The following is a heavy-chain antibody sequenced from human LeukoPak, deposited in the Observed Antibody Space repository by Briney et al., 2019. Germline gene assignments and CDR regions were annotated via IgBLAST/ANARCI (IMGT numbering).Heavy chain of an antibody. CDR3: ARGWFGNFLHFDY. CDR2: IYNSGST. Sequence: SETLSLTCTVSGGSISSYYWSWIRQPPGKGLEWIGYIYNSGSTNYNPSLKSRVTISVGTSENQFSLKLSSVTAADTAVYYCARGWFGNFLHFDYWGQGTLVTVSS. J-gene: IGHJ4*02. V-gene: IGHV4-59*01. D-gene: IGHD3-10*01. CDR1: GGSISSYY.